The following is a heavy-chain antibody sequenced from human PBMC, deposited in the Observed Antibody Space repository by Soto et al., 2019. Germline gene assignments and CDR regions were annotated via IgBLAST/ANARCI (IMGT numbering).Heavy chain of an antibody. CDR3: ASGSQYVISTGQTFDP. J-gene: IGHJ5*02. D-gene: IGHD2-21*01. Sequence: QVQLQESGPGLVKPSETLSLMCSVSGGSIRSTSYYWGWIRQPPGKGLEWIGTMYYSGSTCYNPSLQRCVAISVDTPNNQFSLKLNSVTAADTAVYYCASGSQYVISTGQTFDPWGQGTLVSVSS. V-gene: IGHV4-39*01. CDR1: GGSIRSTSYY. CDR2: MYYSGST.